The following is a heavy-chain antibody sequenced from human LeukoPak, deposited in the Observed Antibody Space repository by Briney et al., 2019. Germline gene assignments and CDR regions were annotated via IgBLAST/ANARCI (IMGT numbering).Heavy chain of an antibody. V-gene: IGHV1-46*01. CDR3: AKEPWGP. D-gene: IGHD3-16*01. Sequence: GASVKVSCKASGYTFTSYYMHWVRQAPGQGLEWMGIINPSGGSTSYAQKFQGRVSMTRNTSISTAYMQLSSLRSDDTAVYFCAKEPWGPWGQGTQVTVSS. J-gene: IGHJ4*02. CDR1: GYTFTSYY. CDR2: INPSGGST.